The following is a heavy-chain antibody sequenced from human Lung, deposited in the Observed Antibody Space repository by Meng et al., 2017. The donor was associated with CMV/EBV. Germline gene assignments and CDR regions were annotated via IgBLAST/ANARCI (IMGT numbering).Heavy chain of an antibody. CDR3: AKKYYDFWSGYYGDYYYYGMDV. CDR1: GFTFSSYG. V-gene: IGHV3-30*02. CDR2: IRYDGSNK. J-gene: IGHJ6*04. D-gene: IGHD3-3*01. Sequence: GGSLRLXCAASGFTFSSYGMHWVRQAPGKGLEWVAFIRYDGSNKYYADSVKGRFTISRDNSKNTLYLQMNSLRAEDTAVYYCAKKYYDFWSGYYGDYYYYGMDVWXEKTXVTVSS.